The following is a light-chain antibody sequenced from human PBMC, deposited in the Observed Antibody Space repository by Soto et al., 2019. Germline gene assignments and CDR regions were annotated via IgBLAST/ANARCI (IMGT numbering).Light chain of an antibody. CDR2: EVS. Sequence: QSVLTQPASVSGSPGQSMTISCTGTSRDGGGYNYVSWYQQHPGKAPKLMIYEVSNRPSGVSNRSCGYKSGNTAYLTIYGLQGEDEADYYCSSYTSSSTYVFGPGTKVTVL. J-gene: IGLJ1*01. V-gene: IGLV2-14*01. CDR1: SRDGGGYNY. CDR3: SSYTSSSTYV.